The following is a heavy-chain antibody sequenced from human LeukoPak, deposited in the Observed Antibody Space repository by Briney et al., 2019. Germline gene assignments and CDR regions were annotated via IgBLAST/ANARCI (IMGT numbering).Heavy chain of an antibody. J-gene: IGHJ5*02. CDR1: GGSISSSNW. V-gene: IGHV4-4*02. D-gene: IGHD4-17*01. CDR2: IYRSGST. Sequence: PSGTLSLTCAVSGGSISSSNWWSWVRQPPGKGLEWIGEIYRSGSTNYNPSLKSRVTISVDKSKNQFSLKLSSVTAADTAVYYCARQGYGDYNWFDPWGQGTLVTVSS. CDR3: ARQGYGDYNWFDP.